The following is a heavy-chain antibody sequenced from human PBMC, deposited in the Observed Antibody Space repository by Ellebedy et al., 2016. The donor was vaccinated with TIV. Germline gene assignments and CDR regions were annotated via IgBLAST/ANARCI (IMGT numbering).Heavy chain of an antibody. Sequence: GGSLRLXXAASGFSFHHYWMSWVRQTPGKGLEWVANITPDGGEKDYVDLVKGRFTISRDNARNSLYLLMNSLRVEDTAVYYCAREWQYYSYYYGMDVWGQGTTVTVSS. D-gene: IGHD5-24*01. CDR1: GFSFHHYW. J-gene: IGHJ6*02. CDR2: ITPDGGEK. V-gene: IGHV3-7*03. CDR3: AREWQYYSYYYGMDV.